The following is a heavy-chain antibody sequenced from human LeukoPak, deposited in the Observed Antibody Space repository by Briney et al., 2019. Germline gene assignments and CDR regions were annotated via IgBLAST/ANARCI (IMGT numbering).Heavy chain of an antibody. CDR1: GGSVSSGSYY. Sequence: SETLSLTCTVSGGSVSSGSYYWRWIRQPPGRGLEWIGYIYYSGSTNYNPSLKSRVTISVDTSKHQFSLKLSSVTAADTAVYYCATYREQWLVYYFDYWGQGTLVTVSS. V-gene: IGHV4-61*01. CDR3: ATYREQWLVYYFDY. CDR2: IYYSGST. J-gene: IGHJ4*02. D-gene: IGHD6-19*01.